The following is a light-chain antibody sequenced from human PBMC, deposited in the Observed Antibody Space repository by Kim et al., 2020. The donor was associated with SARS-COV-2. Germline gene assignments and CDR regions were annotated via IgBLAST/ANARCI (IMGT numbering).Light chain of an antibody. CDR3: LRSNRFPLT. Sequence: DIQMTQSPSSVSASVGDRVTISCRASQGISSFLSWYQQKPGKAPKLLIFGASSLQSGVPSRFSGSGSGTEFTLTISSLQPEDFATYYCLRSNRFPLTFGGGTKVDIK. CDR2: GAS. CDR1: QGISSF. V-gene: IGKV1D-12*01. J-gene: IGKJ4*01.